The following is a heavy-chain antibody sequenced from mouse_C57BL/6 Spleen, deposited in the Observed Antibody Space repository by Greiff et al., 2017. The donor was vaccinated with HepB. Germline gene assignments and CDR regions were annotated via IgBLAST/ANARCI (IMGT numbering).Heavy chain of an antibody. V-gene: IGHV1-59*01. J-gene: IGHJ2*01. CDR1: GYTFTSYW. CDR2: IDPSDSYT. CDR3: ARGQG. Sequence: QVHVKQPGAELVRPGTSVKLSCKASGYTFTSYWMHWVKQRPGQGLEWIGVIDPSDSYTNYNQKFKGKATLTVDTSSSTAYMQLSSLTSEDSAVYYCARGQGWGQGTTLTVSS.